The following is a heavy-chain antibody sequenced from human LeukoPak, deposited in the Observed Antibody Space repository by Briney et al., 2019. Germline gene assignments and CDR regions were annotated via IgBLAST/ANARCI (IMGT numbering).Heavy chain of an antibody. CDR3: ARDPSLLWFGESSPYFDY. J-gene: IGHJ4*02. D-gene: IGHD3-10*01. CDR2: INAGNGNT. CDR1: GYTFTSYA. V-gene: IGHV1-3*01. Sequence: ASVKVSCKASGYTFTSYAMHWVRQAPGQRLEWMGWINAGNGNTKYSRKFQGRVTITRDTSASTAYMELSSLRSEDTAVYYCARDPSLLWFGESSPYFDYWGQGTLVTVSS.